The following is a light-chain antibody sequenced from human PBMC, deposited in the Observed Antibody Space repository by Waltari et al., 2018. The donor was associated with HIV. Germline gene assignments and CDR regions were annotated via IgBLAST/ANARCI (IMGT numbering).Light chain of an antibody. J-gene: IGLJ1*01. Sequence: SYVLTQPPSVSVAPGPTARLTCGGDHIGRKRVHGYQQKPGQAPVLVIYYDNDRSSGIPERFSGSNSGNTATLTISRVEAGDEADYHCQVWDRTSDFVFGSGTKVTVL. CDR1: HIGRKR. V-gene: IGLV3-21*04. CDR3: QVWDRTSDFV. CDR2: YDN.